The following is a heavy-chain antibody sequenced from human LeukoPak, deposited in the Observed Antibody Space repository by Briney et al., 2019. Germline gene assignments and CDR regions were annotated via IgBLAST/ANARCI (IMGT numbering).Heavy chain of an antibody. CDR3: ASGTIAVAGIFDY. Sequence: ASETLSLTCTVSGGSISSYYWSWIRQPPGKGLEWIGYIHYSGSTNYNPSLKSRVTISVDTSKNQFSLKLSSVTAADTAVYYCASGTIAVAGIFDYWGQGILVTVSS. J-gene: IGHJ4*02. D-gene: IGHD6-19*01. CDR2: IHYSGST. V-gene: IGHV4-59*01. CDR1: GGSISSYY.